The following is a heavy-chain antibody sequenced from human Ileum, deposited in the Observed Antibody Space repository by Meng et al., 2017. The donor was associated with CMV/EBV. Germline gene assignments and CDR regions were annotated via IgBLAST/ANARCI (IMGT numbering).Heavy chain of an antibody. V-gene: IGHV3-15*01. D-gene: IGHD1/OR15-1a*01. CDR3: TTPTGTYYSYGMDV. Sequence: GESLKISCAASGFTFSNAWMSWVRQAPGKGLEWVGRIKSKNDGGTTDYAAPVKGRFTISRDDSKNTLYLQMNSLKTEDTAVYYCTTPTGTYYSYGMDVWGQGTTVTVSS. CDR2: IKSKNDGGTT. CDR1: GFTFSNAW. J-gene: IGHJ6*02.